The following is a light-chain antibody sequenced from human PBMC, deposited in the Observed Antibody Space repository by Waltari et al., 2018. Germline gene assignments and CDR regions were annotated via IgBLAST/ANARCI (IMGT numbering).Light chain of an antibody. Sequence: DIQMTQSPSSLSASVGDRVTITCRASQTISNFLNWYQQKPGKAPKLLIYAASSLQSVVPSRFSGGGSGTDFTLTISSLQPEDFATYYCQQGYSVPPLTFGGGTKVGIK. CDR3: QQGYSVPPLT. CDR1: QTISNF. V-gene: IGKV1-39*01. CDR2: AAS. J-gene: IGKJ4*01.